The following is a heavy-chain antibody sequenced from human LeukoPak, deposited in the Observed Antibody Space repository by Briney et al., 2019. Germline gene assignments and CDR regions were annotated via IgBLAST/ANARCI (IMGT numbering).Heavy chain of an antibody. CDR1: GYTFTGYY. CDR3: ASLTFGNWEENWFDP. V-gene: IGHV1-2*02. CDR2: INPNSGGT. J-gene: IGHJ5*02. Sequence: VASVKVSCKASGYTFTGYYMHWVRQAPGQGLEWMGWINPNSGGTNYAQKFQGRVTMTRDTSISTAYMELSRLRSDDTAVYYCASLTFGNWEENWFDPWGQGTLVTVSS. D-gene: IGHD7-27*01.